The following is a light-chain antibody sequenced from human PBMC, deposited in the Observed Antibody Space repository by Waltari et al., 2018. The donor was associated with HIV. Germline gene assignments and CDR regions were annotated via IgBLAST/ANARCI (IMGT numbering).Light chain of an antibody. Sequence: QSALTQPASVSGSPGQSTTISCTGTSSDVGGYNYVSWYQHHPGQAPKLMIFDVSNRPSGVSNRFSGSKSGNTASLTISGLQAEDEADYYCNSYTSSSHVIFGGGTKLTVL. V-gene: IGLV2-14*01. CDR3: NSYTSSSHVI. CDR2: DVS. CDR1: SSDVGGYNY. J-gene: IGLJ2*01.